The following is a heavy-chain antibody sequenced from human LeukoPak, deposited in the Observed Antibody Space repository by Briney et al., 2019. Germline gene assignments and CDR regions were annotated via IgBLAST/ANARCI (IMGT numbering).Heavy chain of an antibody. CDR1: GGSISSGGYY. V-gene: IGHV4-31*03. CDR3: ARDLVKAAAPPEGFDR. Sequence: SETLSLTCTVSGGSISSGGYYWSWLRQHPGKGLEWIGYIYYSGSTYYNPSLKSRVTISVDTSKNQFSLKLSSVTAADTAVYYCARDLVKAAAPPEGFDRWGQGTLVTVSS. D-gene: IGHD2-2*01. J-gene: IGHJ5*02. CDR2: IYYSGST.